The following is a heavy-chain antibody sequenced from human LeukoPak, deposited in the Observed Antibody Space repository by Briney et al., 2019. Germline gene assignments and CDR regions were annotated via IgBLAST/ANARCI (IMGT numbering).Heavy chain of an antibody. Sequence: GGSLRLSCAASGFTFSSYAMNWVRQAPGKGLEWVSTISGGSTRTFYAASVKGRFTISRDNSKNTLYLQMNGLRADDTALYYCAKDGSSSFYYYGMDVWGQGTTVTVSS. D-gene: IGHD6-6*01. J-gene: IGHJ6*02. CDR1: GFTFSSYA. CDR3: AKDGSSSFYYYGMDV. V-gene: IGHV3-23*01. CDR2: ISGGSTRT.